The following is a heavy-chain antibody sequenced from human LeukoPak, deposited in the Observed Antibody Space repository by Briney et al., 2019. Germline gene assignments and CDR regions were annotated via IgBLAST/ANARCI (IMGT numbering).Heavy chain of an antibody. J-gene: IGHJ4*02. D-gene: IGHD2/OR15-2a*01. CDR3: AKYNRSPYFDY. CDR2: ISGSGGST. CDR1: GFTFSTYW. V-gene: IGHV3-23*01. Sequence: GGSLRLSCAASGFTFSTYWMTWVRQAPGKGLEWVSAISGSGGSTYYADSVKGRFTISRDNSKNTLYLQMNSLRAEDTAVYYCAKYNRSPYFDYWGQGTLVTVSS.